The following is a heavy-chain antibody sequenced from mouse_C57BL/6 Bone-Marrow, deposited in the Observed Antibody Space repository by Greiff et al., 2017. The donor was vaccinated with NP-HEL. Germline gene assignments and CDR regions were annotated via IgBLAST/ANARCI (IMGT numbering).Heavy chain of an antibody. Sequence: VKLVESGPGLVQPSQSLSITCTVSGFSFTSYGVHWVRQSPGKGLEWLGVIWSGGSTDYNAAFISRLSISKDNSKSQVFFKMNSLQADDTAIYYCARNEDYGSSYDYFDYWGQGTTLTVSS. CDR1: GFSFTSYG. J-gene: IGHJ2*01. CDR3: ARNEDYGSSYDYFDY. V-gene: IGHV2-2*01. CDR2: IWSGGST. D-gene: IGHD1-1*01.